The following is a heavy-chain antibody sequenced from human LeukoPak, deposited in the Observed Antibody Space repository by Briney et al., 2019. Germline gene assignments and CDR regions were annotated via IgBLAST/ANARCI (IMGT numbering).Heavy chain of an antibody. CDR1: GYTFISYG. Sequence: ASVKVSCKASGYTFISYGISWVRQATGQGLEWMGWVNPNSGNSGYAQKFQGRVTITRDNSISTAYMELNSLTSEDTAVYYCARAISDSTGYYAYYFDSWGQGTLVTVSS. CDR2: VNPNSGNS. CDR3: ARAISDSTGYYAYYFDS. V-gene: IGHV1-8*01. D-gene: IGHD3-22*01. J-gene: IGHJ4*02.